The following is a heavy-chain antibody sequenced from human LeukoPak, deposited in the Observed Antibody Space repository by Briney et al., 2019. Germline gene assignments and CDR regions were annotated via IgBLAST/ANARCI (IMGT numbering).Heavy chain of an antibody. J-gene: IGHJ4*02. V-gene: IGHV3-23*01. CDR1: GFTFSSYA. D-gene: IGHD3-22*01. CDR2: ISGSGGST. Sequence: GGSLRLSCAASGFTFSSYAMSWVRQAPGKGLEWVSAISGSGGSTYYADSVKGRFTISRDNSKNTLYLQMNSLRAEDTAVYYCAKGKLTYYYDSSGYYSDYWGQGTLVTVSS. CDR3: AKGKLTYYYDSSGYYSDY.